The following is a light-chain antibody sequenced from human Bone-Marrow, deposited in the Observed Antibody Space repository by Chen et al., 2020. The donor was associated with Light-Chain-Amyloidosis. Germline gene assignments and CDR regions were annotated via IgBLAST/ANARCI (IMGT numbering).Light chain of an antibody. Sequence: QSALTQPDSVSGSPRQSITFSFTGTSSDVGGDNHVSWYQQHPDRAPKLMIYEVTNRPSCVLDRFSGSKTDNTASLTISGLQTEDEDDYFCSSYTNKYTLVFGSGTRVTVL. J-gene: IGLJ1*01. CDR2: EVT. V-gene: IGLV2-14*01. CDR3: SSYTNKYTLV. CDR1: SSDVGGDNH.